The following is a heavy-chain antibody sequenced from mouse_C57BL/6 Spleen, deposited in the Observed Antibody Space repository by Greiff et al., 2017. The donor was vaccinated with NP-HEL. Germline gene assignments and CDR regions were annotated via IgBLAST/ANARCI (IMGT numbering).Heavy chain of an antibody. CDR1: GYTFTGYW. D-gene: IGHD1-1*01. Sequence: QVQLQQSGAELMKPGASVKLSCKATGYTFTGYWIEWVKQRPGHGLEWIGEILPGSGSPKYNEKFKGKATFTADTSSNTAYMQLSSLTTEYSAIYYCAREGHGSSWADWGQGTLVTVSA. CDR2: ILPGSGSP. CDR3: AREGHGSSWAD. J-gene: IGHJ3*01. V-gene: IGHV1-9*01.